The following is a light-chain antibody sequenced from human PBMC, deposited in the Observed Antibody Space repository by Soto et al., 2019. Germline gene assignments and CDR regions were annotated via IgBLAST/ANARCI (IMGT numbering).Light chain of an antibody. CDR2: DAS. Sequence: EIVLTQSPGTLSLSPGEIATLSYSASQSVSSYLAWYQQKPGQAPRLLIYDASNRATGIPARFSGSGSGTDFTLTISSLEPEDFAVYYCQQYSNSPITFGQGTRLEIK. CDR3: QQYSNSPIT. V-gene: IGKV3-11*01. J-gene: IGKJ5*01. CDR1: QSVSSY.